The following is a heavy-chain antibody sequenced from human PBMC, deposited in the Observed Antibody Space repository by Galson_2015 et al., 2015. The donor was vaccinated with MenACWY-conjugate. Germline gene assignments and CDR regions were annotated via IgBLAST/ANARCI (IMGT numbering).Heavy chain of an antibody. J-gene: IGHJ2*01. CDR1: GFTFSTYA. D-gene: IGHD4-17*01. CDR2: ISGSGRTT. Sequence: SLRLSCAAPGFTFSTYAMSWVRQAPGKGLEWVSSISGSGRTTYYADSVKGRFTISRDNSKNTLYLQMNSLRAEDTAVYYCAKQPSTVTTESSWHWCFDLWGRGTLVTVSS. V-gene: IGHV3-23*01. CDR3: AKQPSTVTTESSWHWCFDL.